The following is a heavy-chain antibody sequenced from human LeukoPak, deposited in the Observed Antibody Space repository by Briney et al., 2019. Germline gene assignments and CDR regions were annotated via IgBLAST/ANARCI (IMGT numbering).Heavy chain of an antibody. CDR3: ARDWGSGWYFDY. Sequence: PGGSLRLSCAASGFTFRSYGMHWVRQAPGKGLEWVALISFDGSNIHYADSVKGRFTISRDNSRNTLYLQMNSLRVEDTAVYYCARDWGSGWYFDYWGQGTQVTVSS. J-gene: IGHJ4*02. CDR2: ISFDGSNI. D-gene: IGHD6-19*01. V-gene: IGHV3-30*03. CDR1: GFTFRSYG.